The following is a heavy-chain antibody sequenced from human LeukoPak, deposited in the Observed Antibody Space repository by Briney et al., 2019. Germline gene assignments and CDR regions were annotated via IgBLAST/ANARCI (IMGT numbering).Heavy chain of an antibody. Sequence: GASVKVSCKASGGTVRNYAISWVRQAPGQGLEWMGGLIPLFGRAEYAQKFQGRVTITADEPTNTAYMELNFLRSEDTAVYYCASPKENSDYYFDSWGQGTLVAVSA. CDR1: GGTVRNYA. D-gene: IGHD4-11*01. CDR2: LIPLFGRA. V-gene: IGHV1-69*13. CDR3: ASPKENSDYYFDS. J-gene: IGHJ4*02.